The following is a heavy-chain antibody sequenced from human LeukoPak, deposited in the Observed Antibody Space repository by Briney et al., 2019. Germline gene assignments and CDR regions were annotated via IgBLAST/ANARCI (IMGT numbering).Heavy chain of an antibody. J-gene: IGHJ5*02. CDR2: INPNSGGT. CDR1: GHTFTGYY. CDR3: ARVVEGWFDP. Sequence: ASVKVSCKASGHTFTGYYMQWVRQAPGKGLEWMGWINPNSGGTNYAQKFQGRVTMTRDTSISTAYMELSRLRSDETAVYYCARVVEGWFDPWGQGTLVTVSS. V-gene: IGHV1-2*02.